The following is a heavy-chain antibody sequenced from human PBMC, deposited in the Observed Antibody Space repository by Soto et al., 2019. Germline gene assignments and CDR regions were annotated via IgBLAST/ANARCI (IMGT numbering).Heavy chain of an antibody. J-gene: IGHJ5*02. D-gene: IGHD3-9*01. CDR1: GCSISIYY. CDR2: IYYSGST. Sequence: SETLSLTCTVSGCSISIYYWSWIRQPPGKGLEWIGYIYYSGSTNYNPSLKSRVTISVDTSKNQFSLKLSSVTAADTAVYYCARDYYDILPGSWFDPWGQGTLVTVSS. V-gene: IGHV4-59*01. CDR3: ARDYYDILPGSWFDP.